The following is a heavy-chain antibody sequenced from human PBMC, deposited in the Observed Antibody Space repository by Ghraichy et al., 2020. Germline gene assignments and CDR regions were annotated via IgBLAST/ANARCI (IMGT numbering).Heavy chain of an antibody. D-gene: IGHD6-13*01. V-gene: IGHV3-30-3*01. CDR1: GFAFSSYS. CDR3: ARGTGSGSWAVDY. CDR2: ISYDGNNT. J-gene: IGHJ4*02. Sequence: GGSLRLSCAASGFAFSSYSVHWVRQVPGKGLEWVALISYDGNNTYYTDSVKGRFTISRDNSKNTVYLQMNNLTPDDTAVYYCARGTGSGSWAVDYWGQGTLVTVSS.